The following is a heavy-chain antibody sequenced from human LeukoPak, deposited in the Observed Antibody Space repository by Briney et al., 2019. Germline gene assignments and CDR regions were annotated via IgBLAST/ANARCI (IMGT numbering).Heavy chain of an antibody. V-gene: IGHV1-2*02. Sequence: ASVKVSCKASGHTFMDYNIHWVRQAPGQGLEWMGWMKPKSGGTKFLQRFQGRLSLTMDTYSTTANMELRSLRSDDAAIYYCVREGNDVLRFLDWPKPRTQTQGGWFDRWGQGTLVTVSS. J-gene: IGHJ5*02. CDR3: VREGNDVLRFLDWPKPRTQTQGGWFDR. CDR2: MKPKSGGT. CDR1: GHTFMDYN. D-gene: IGHD3-3*01.